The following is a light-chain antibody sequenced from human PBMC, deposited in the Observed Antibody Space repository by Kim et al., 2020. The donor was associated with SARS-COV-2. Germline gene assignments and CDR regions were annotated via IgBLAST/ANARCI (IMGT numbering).Light chain of an antibody. CDR3: QQYNDWPLT. V-gene: IGKV3-15*01. Sequence: EIVMTQSPATLSVSPGERATVSCRASQSIRSNLGWYQQKPGQAPRLLIYGASTRATGIPARFSGSGSGTEFTLTISSLQSEDFAVYYCQQYNDWPLTFGGGTKVDIK. CDR1: QSIRSN. J-gene: IGKJ4*01. CDR2: GAS.